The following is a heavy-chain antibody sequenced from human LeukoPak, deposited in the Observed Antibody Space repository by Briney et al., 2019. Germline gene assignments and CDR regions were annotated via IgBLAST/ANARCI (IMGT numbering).Heavy chain of an antibody. CDR1: GFTFSSYW. V-gene: IGHV3-74*01. J-gene: IGHJ5*02. Sequence: PGGSLRLSCAASGFTFSSYWMHWVRHAPGKGLVWVSRINSDGSSTSYADSVKGRFTISRDNAKNTLYLQMNSLRAEDTAVYYCARDDYCSGGSCRFAYNWFDPWGQGTLVIVSS. CDR3: ARDDYCSGGSCRFAYNWFDP. CDR2: INSDGSST. D-gene: IGHD2-15*01.